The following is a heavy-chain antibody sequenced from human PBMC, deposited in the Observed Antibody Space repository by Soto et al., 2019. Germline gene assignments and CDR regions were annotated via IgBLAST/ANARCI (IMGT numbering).Heavy chain of an antibody. CDR1: GYTFTSYG. J-gene: IGHJ4*02. CDR2: ISAYNGNT. Sequence: ASVKVSCKASGYTFTSYGISWVRQAPGQGLEWMGWISAYNGNTNYAQKLQGRVTMTTDTSTSTAYTELRSLRSDDTAVYYCARDLNHIVATITSYWGQVTLVTVSS. CDR3: ARDLNHIVATITSY. V-gene: IGHV1-18*01. D-gene: IGHD5-12*01.